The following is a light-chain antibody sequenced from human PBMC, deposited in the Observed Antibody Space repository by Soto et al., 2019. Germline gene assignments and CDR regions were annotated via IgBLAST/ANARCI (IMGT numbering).Light chain of an antibody. CDR1: SSNIGSNY. Sequence: QSVLTQPPSVSAAPGQTVTISCSGSSSNIGSNYVSWYQQLPGTAPKLLIYENYERPSGIPDRFSGSKSGTSATLGITGLQTGDEDDYYCGAWDGSLTGGVFGGGTKLTVL. CDR2: ENY. V-gene: IGLV1-51*02. CDR3: GAWDGSLTGGV. J-gene: IGLJ2*01.